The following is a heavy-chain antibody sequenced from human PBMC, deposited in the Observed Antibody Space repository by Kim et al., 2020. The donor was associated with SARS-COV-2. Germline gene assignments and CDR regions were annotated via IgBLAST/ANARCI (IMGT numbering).Heavy chain of an antibody. CDR3: AREYDTYYYDSSGYPFDY. D-gene: IGHD3-22*01. CDR2: IYYSGST. Sequence: SETLSLTCTVSGGSISSSSYYWGWIRQPPGKGLEWIGSIYYSGSTYYNPSLKSRVTISVDTSKNQFSLKLSSVTAADTAVYYCAREYDTYYYDSSGYPFDYWGQGTLVTVSS. V-gene: IGHV4-39*07. J-gene: IGHJ4*02. CDR1: GGSISSSSYY.